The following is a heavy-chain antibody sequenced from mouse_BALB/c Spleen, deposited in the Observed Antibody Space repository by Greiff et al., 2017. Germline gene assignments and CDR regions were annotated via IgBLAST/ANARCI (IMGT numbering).Heavy chain of an antibody. V-gene: IGHV14-3*02. CDR2: IDPANGNT. D-gene: IGHD2-1*01. CDR3: ARNGNYLAWFAY. CDR1: GFNIKDPY. Sequence: VQLKESGAELVKPGASVKLSCTASGFNIKDPYMPWVKQRPEQGLEWIGRIDPANGNTKYDPKFQGKATITADTSSNTAYLQLSSLTSEDTAVYYCARNGNYLAWFAYWGQGTLVTVSA. J-gene: IGHJ3*01.